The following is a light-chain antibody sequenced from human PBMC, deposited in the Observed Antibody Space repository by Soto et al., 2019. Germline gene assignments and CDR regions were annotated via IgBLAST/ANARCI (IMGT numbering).Light chain of an antibody. V-gene: IGLV2-14*03. J-gene: IGLJ1*01. CDR3: SSYTTSNTRQIV. CDR1: SSDVGGYNY. Sequence: QSALTQPASLSGAPGQSITLSCTGTSSDVGGYNYVSWYQHHPGKAPKLMIYDVSNRPSGVSNRFSGSKSGNTASLTISGLQPEDEADYYCSSYTTSNTRQIVFGTGTKLTVL. CDR2: DVS.